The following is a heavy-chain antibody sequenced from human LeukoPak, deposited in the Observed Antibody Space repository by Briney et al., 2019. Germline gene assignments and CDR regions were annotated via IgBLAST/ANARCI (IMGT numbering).Heavy chain of an antibody. D-gene: IGHD1-26*01. CDR3: ARAHDPVIVGATMGAFDI. Sequence: GASVKVSCKASGYTFTSYGISWVRQAPGQGLEWMGWISAYNGNTNYAQKLQGRVTMTTDTSTSTAYMELRSLRSDDTAVYYCARAHDPVIVGATMGAFDIWGQGTMVTVSS. J-gene: IGHJ3*02. CDR2: ISAYNGNT. CDR1: GYTFTSYG. V-gene: IGHV1-18*01.